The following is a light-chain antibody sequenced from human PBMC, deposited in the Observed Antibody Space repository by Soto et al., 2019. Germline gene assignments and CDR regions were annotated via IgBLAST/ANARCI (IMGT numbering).Light chain of an antibody. V-gene: IGLV2-23*02. J-gene: IGLJ1*01. CDR1: GSDVGAYNL. Sequence: SSLPQPSSVSVSPGQSITLSCAGNGSDVGAYNLVSWYQQHPGKAPKLIICDVNTRPSGISNRFSGSKSGDTASLTISGLQAEDEADYFCCSYAGTVAYVFGTGTKVTVL. CDR3: CSYAGTVAYV. CDR2: DVN.